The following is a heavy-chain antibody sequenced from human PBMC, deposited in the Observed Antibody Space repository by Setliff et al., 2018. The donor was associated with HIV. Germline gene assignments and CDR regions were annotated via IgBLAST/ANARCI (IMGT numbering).Heavy chain of an antibody. CDR1: GYIFMNND. Sequence: ASVKVSCKASGYIFMNNDISWVRQAPGQGLEWVGWVNPNRGNTGFAQGFTGRFVFSLDTSVSTAYLQISSLKAEDTAVYYCARTLLRGNWFDPWGQGTLVTVSS. V-gene: IGHV7-4-1*02. J-gene: IGHJ5*02. CDR3: ARTLLRGNWFDP. CDR2: VNPNRGNT. D-gene: IGHD2-15*01.